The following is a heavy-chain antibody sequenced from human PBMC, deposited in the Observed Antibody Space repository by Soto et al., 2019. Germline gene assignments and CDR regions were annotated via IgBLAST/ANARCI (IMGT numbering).Heavy chain of an antibody. CDR2: LSGSGGTT. V-gene: IGHV3-23*01. D-gene: IGHD5-12*01. CDR1: GFTFSTYA. Sequence: TGGSLRLSCAASGFTFSTYAMTWVRQAPGKGLEWVSTLSGSGGTTYYAGSVKGRFTISRDNSKNTLYLQMNSLRAEDTAVYYCVKDSGDGYNPLDYWGQGT. J-gene: IGHJ4*02. CDR3: VKDSGDGYNPLDY.